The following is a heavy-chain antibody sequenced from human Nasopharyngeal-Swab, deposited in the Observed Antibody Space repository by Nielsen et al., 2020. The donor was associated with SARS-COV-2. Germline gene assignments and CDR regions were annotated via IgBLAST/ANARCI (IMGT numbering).Heavy chain of an antibody. CDR3: AKGGVSVYGDSDYFDF. CDR1: GFTFDTFG. V-gene: IGHV3-23*01. CDR2: ISGSGSGT. Sequence: GASLKISCAASGFTFDTFGMTWVRQAPGKGLEWVSRISGSGSGTYYADSVKGRFTISRDNSKNTLYLQMNSLRADDTAVYYCAKGGVSVYGDSDYFDFWGQGTLVTVPQ. D-gene: IGHD4-17*01. J-gene: IGHJ4*02.